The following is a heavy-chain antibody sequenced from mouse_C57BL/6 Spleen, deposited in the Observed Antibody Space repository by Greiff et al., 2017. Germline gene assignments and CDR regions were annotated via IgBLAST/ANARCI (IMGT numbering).Heavy chain of an antibody. Sequence: EVKLVESGEGLVKPGGSLKLSCAASGFTFSSYAMSWVRQTPEKRLEWVAYISSGGDYIYYADTVKGRFTISRDNARNTLYLQISSMKSEDTAMCYCTTPGDHLYDYDWAGFAYWGQGTLVTVSA. J-gene: IGHJ3*01. CDR1: GFTFSSYA. CDR3: TTPGDHLYDYDWAGFAY. D-gene: IGHD2-4*01. CDR2: ISSGGDYI. V-gene: IGHV5-9-1*02.